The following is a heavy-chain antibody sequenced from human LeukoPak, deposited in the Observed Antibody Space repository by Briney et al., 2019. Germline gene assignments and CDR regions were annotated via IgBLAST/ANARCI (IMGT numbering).Heavy chain of an antibody. CDR2: IWYEESHK. J-gene: IGHJ4*02. CDR3: AKDRDIEAAVYYFDY. V-gene: IGHV3-30*02. Sequence: PGGSLRLSCAASGFTFSTFGMHWVRQAPGKGLDWVAVIWYEESHKYYADSVKGRFTISRDNSKNTLYLQMNSLRSEDTAVFYCAKDRDIEAAVYYFDYWGQGTLVTVSS. CDR1: GFTFSTFG. D-gene: IGHD6-13*01.